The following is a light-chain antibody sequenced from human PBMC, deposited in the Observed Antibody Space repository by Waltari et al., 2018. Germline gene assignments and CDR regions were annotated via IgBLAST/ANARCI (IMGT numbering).Light chain of an antibody. CDR1: QSILYRSSNRNA. J-gene: IGKJ4*01. CDR3: QQYYNAPLT. V-gene: IGKV4-1*01. Sequence: DIVMTQSPDSLAVSLGERATINCKSSQSILYRSSNRNALAWYQQKPGQPPKLLFFWAATRESGAPERFSVSGSGTDFTLTISSLQAEDVAVYYCQQYYNAPLTFGGGTKVEIK. CDR2: WAA.